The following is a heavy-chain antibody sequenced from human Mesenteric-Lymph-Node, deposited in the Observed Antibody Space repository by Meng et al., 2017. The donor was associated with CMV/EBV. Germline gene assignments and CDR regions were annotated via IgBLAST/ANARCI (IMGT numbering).Heavy chain of an antibody. V-gene: IGHV4-34*01. J-gene: IGHJ5*02. Sequence: VNVRSFRDTYWGWIRPSPGTGLEGIGEINHSGSTNYNSSLKSRVTISVDTSKNQFSLKLSSVTAADTAVYFCARGPPSYLNFNWFDPWGQGALVTVSS. CDR3: ARGPPSYLNFNWFDP. CDR2: INHSGST. CDR1: VRSFRDTY. D-gene: IGHD2/OR15-2a*01.